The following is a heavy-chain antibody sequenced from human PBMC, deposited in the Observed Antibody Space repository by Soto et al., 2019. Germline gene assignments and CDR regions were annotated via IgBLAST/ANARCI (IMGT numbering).Heavy chain of an antibody. CDR2: INPNSGGT. V-gene: IGHV1-2*02. D-gene: IGHD2-8*01. CDR3: ARAGYCTNGVCYPNWFDP. Sequence: ASVKVSCMASGYTFTGYYMHWVRQAPGQGLEWMGWINPNSGGTNYAQKFQGRVTMTRDTSISTAYMELSRLRSDDTAVYYCARAGYCTNGVCYPNWFDPWGQGTLVTVSS. CDR1: GYTFTGYY. J-gene: IGHJ5*02.